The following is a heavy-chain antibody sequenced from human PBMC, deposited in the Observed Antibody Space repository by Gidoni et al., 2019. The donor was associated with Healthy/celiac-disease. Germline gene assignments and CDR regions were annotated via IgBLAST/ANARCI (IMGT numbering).Heavy chain of an antibody. J-gene: IGHJ4*02. CDR2: ISSSSSYI. CDR1: GFTFSSNS. CDR3: AREGVAARPPSY. V-gene: IGHV3-21*01. Sequence: EAQLVESGGGLVKPGGSLSLSCAASGFTFSSNSMNWVRQAPGKGLEWFSAISSSSSYIYYAASVKGRFTISRDNAKNSLYLQMNSLRAEDTAVYYCAREGVAARPPSYWGQGTLVTVSS. D-gene: IGHD6-6*01.